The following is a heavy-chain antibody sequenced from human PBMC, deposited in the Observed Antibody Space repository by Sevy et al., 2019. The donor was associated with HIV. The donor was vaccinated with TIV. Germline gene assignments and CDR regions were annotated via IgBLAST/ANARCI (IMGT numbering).Heavy chain of an antibody. CDR1: GFTFTTSG. CDR3: AKDFTGYNGRDV. CDR2: ISYHGRDK. J-gene: IGHJ6*02. Sequence: GGSLRLSCVVSGFTFTTSGMHWVRQAPGKGLEWVAVISYHGRDKFYADSVKGRFTISRDNSDNILYLHMNSLRSEDTAVYYCAKDFTGYNGRDVWGQGTMVTVSS. D-gene: IGHD3-9*01. V-gene: IGHV3-30*18.